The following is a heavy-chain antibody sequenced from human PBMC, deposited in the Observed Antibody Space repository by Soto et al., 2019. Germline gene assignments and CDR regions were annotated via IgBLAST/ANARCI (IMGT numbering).Heavy chain of an antibody. D-gene: IGHD6-19*01. CDR1: GYTFTSYG. CDR3: AREVVRVAGTRWFDP. Sequence: QVQLVQSGAEVKKPGASVKVSCKASGYTFTSYGISWVRQAPGQGLEWMGWISAYNGNTNYAQKLQGRVTMTTDTSTSTAYMELRRLSFDDTAGYYCAREVVRVAGTRWFDPWGQGTMVTVSS. V-gene: IGHV1-18*01. J-gene: IGHJ5*02. CDR2: ISAYNGNT.